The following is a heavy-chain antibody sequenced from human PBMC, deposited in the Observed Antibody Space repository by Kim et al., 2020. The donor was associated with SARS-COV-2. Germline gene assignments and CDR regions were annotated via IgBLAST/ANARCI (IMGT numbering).Heavy chain of an antibody. D-gene: IGHD1-7*01. CDR3: AKDIRTGTTDGMDV. J-gene: IGHJ6*02. V-gene: IGHV3-9*01. Sequence: ADSVKGRFTISRDNAKNSLYLQMNSLRAEDTALYYCAKDIRTGTTDGMDVWGQGTTVTVSS.